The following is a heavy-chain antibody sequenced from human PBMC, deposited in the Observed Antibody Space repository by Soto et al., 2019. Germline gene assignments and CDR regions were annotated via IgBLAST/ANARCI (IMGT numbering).Heavy chain of an antibody. CDR1: GGSISSSSYY. CDR3: ARGLNYDILTGYYMPPDAFDI. D-gene: IGHD3-9*01. J-gene: IGHJ3*02. CDR2: IYYSGST. Sequence: SETLSLTCTVSGGSISSSSYYWGWIRQPPGKGLEWIGSIYYSGSTYYNPSRKSRVTISVDTSKNQFSLKLSSVTAADTAVYYCARGLNYDILTGYYMPPDAFDIWGQGTMVTVSS. V-gene: IGHV4-39*01.